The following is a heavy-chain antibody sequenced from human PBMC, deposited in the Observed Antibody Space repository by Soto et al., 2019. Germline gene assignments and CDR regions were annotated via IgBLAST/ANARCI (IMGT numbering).Heavy chain of an antibody. CDR3: ARRRIAENFDY. Sequence: SETLSLTCTVSGGSISSSSYYWGWIRQPPGKGLEWIGSIYYSGSTYYNPSLKSRVTISVDTSKNQFSLKLSSVTAADTAVYYCARRRIAENFDYWGQGTLVTVSS. J-gene: IGHJ4*02. CDR2: IYYSGST. V-gene: IGHV4-39*01. CDR1: GGSISSSSYY. D-gene: IGHD6-13*01.